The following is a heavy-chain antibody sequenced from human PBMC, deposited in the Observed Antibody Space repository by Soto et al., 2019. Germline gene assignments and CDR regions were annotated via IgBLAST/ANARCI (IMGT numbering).Heavy chain of an antibody. CDR1: GFTFSSYA. CDR3: ATTPLVQYQLLFMGYYYYMDV. V-gene: IGHV3-23*01. Sequence: GGSLRLSCAASGFTFSSYAMSWVRQAPGKGLEWVSAISGSGGSTYYADSVKGRFTISRDNSKNTLYLQMNSLRAEDTAVYYCATTPLVQYQLLFMGYYYYMDVWGKGTTVTVSS. D-gene: IGHD2-2*01. CDR2: ISGSGGST. J-gene: IGHJ6*03.